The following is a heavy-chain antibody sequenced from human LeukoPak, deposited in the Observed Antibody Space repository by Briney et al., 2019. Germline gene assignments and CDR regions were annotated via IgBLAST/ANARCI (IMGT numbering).Heavy chain of an antibody. Sequence: GGSLRLSCTASGFTFSNFWMGWVRQAPGKGLEWVANIKQDETEKFYLGSVKGRFTISKDNSKNTVYLQMSSLRVDDTAVYYCAEAASSSWPSYYYGMDVWGQGTTVTVSS. D-gene: IGHD6-13*01. CDR2: IKQDETEK. J-gene: IGHJ6*02. CDR3: AEAASSSWPSYYYGMDV. CDR1: GFTFSNFW. V-gene: IGHV3-7*03.